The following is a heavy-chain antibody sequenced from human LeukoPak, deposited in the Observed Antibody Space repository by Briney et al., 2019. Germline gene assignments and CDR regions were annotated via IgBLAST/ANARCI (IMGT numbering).Heavy chain of an antibody. J-gene: IGHJ4*02. CDR1: GGSISSGSYY. Sequence: SETLSLTCTVSGGSISSGSYYWGWVPQPPGKGLEWIGSIYYSGSTYYKSSLKSRVTISVDTSKNQFSLMLSSVTAADTAVYYCARHHTEALVVGATRLAFDYWGQGTLVTVSS. CDR2: IYYSGST. D-gene: IGHD1-26*01. V-gene: IGHV4-39*01. CDR3: ARHHTEALVVGATRLAFDY.